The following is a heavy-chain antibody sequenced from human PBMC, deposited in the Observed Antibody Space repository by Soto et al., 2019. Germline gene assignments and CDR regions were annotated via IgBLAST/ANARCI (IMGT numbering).Heavy chain of an antibody. J-gene: IGHJ4*02. Sequence: SETLSPTCIFPGESITSSSYYWGWIRKPPGKGLEWIGSIYYSGRTYYNPSFKSRVTISIDTSKNQFSLKLSSVTATDTAVYYCARQRTTVVTQAYFDHWGQGALVTVSS. CDR1: GESITSSSYY. CDR2: IYYSGRT. V-gene: IGHV4-39*01. CDR3: ARQRTTVVTQAYFDH. D-gene: IGHD2-21*02.